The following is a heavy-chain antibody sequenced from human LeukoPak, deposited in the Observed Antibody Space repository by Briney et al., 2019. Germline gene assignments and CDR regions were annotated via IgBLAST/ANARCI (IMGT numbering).Heavy chain of an antibody. V-gene: IGHV4-34*01. CDR1: GGSFSGYY. D-gene: IGHD4-17*01. CDR3: ASSSYDYDDAFDL. J-gene: IGHJ3*01. CDR2: INHSGST. Sequence: PSETLSLTCAVYGGSFSGYYWSWIRQPPGKGLEWIGEINHSGSTNYNPSLKSRVTISVDTSKNQFSLRLSSVTAADTAIYYCASSSYDYDDAFDLWGQGTMVTVPS.